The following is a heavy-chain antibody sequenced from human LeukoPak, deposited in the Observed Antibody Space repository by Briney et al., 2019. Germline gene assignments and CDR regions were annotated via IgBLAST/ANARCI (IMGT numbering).Heavy chain of an antibody. CDR1: GGSISSSSYY. V-gene: IGHV4-39*07. Sequence: SETLSLTCTVSGGSISSSSYYWGWIRQPPGKGLEWIGSIYYSGSTYYNPSLKSRVTISVDTSKNQFSLKLSSVTAADTAVYYCARDHKQPGGFDYWGQGTLVTVSS. J-gene: IGHJ4*02. D-gene: IGHD6-13*01. CDR2: IYYSGST. CDR3: ARDHKQPGGFDY.